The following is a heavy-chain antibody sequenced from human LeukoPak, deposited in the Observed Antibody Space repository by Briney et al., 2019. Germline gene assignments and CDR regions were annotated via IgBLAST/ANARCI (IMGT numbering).Heavy chain of an antibody. CDR3: VKGLWFGEFPDAFDI. D-gene: IGHD3-10*01. V-gene: IGHV3-30*18. CDR2: ISYDGSNK. Sequence: PGGSLRLSCAASGFTFSSYGMHWVRQAPGKGLEWVAVISYDGSNKYYADSVKGRFTISRDNSKNTLYLQMNSLRAEDTAVYYCVKGLWFGEFPDAFDIWGQGTMVTVSS. CDR1: GFTFSSYG. J-gene: IGHJ3*02.